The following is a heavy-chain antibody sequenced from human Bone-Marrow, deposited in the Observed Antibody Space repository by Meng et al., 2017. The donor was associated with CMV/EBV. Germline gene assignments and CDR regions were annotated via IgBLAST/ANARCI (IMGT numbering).Heavy chain of an antibody. CDR3: ARVDRSPDYYQLLFQGAFDI. J-gene: IGHJ3*02. V-gene: IGHV4-34*01. CDR2: INHSGST. D-gene: IGHD2-2*01. Sequence: GSLRLSCAVYGGSFSGYYWSWIRQPPGKGLEWIGEINHSGSTNYNPSLKSRVTISVDTSKNQFSLKLSSVTAADTAVYYCARVDRSPDYYQLLFQGAFDIWGQGTMVTVSS. CDR1: GGSFSGYY.